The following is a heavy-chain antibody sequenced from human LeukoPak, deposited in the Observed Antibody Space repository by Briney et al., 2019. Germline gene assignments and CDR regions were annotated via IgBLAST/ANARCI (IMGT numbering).Heavy chain of an antibody. CDR2: IIPIFGTA. V-gene: IGHV1-69*05. Sequence: SVKVSCKASGGTFSSYAISWVRQAPGQGLEWMGRIIPIFGTANYAQKFQGRVTITTDEFTSTAYMELSSLRSEDTAVYYCARGYGDYEPYYFDYWGQGTLVTASS. CDR3: ARGYGDYEPYYFDY. D-gene: IGHD4-17*01. J-gene: IGHJ4*02. CDR1: GGTFSSYA.